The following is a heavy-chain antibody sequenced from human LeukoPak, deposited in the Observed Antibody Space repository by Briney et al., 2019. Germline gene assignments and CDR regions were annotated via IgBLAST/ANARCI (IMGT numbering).Heavy chain of an antibody. D-gene: IGHD4-23*01. CDR2: IDWNSGTI. J-gene: IGHJ3*02. CDR3: AKDLKAGGNGDAFDI. CDR1: GFTFDDHG. Sequence: PGRSLRLSCAASGFTFDDHGMHWVRQAPGKGLEWVSGIDWNSGTIGYADSVKGRFTISRDNAKNSLYLQMNSLRAEDTALYYCAKDLKAGGNGDAFDIWGQGTMVTVSS. V-gene: IGHV3-9*01.